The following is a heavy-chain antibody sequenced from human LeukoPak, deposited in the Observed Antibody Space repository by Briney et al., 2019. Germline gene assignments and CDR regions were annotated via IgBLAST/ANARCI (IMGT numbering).Heavy chain of an antibody. V-gene: IGHV1-18*04. J-gene: IGHJ2*01. D-gene: IGHD3-3*01. CDR3: ATQILEGFDL. Sequence: ASVKVSCKASGYTFTGYYMHWVRQAPGQGLEWMGWISAYNGNTNYAQKLQGRVTMTTDTSTSTAYMELRSLRSDDTAVYYCATQILEGFDLWGRGTLVTVSS. CDR2: ISAYNGNT. CDR1: GYTFTGYY.